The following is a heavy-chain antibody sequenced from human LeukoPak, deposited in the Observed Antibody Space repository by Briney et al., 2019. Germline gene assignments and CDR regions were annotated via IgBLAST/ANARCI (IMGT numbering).Heavy chain of an antibody. D-gene: IGHD2-15*01. J-gene: IGHJ4*02. V-gene: IGHV3-23*01. CDR1: GFTFSNYA. CDR2: ISGSGANT. CDR3: ARLFRYCSGGTCYTDRGYFFDY. Sequence: PGGSLRLSCVAPGFTFSNYAMSWVRQAPGKGLEWVSTISGSGANTYYADSVKGRFTISRDNSKNTLSLRMNSLRAEDTAVYYCARLFRYCSGGTCYTDRGYFFDYWGQGTLVTVSS.